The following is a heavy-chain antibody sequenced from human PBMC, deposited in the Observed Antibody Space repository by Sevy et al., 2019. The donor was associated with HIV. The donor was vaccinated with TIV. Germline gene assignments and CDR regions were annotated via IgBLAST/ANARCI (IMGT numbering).Heavy chain of an antibody. CDR2: ISGLSNYI. D-gene: IGHD7-27*01. CDR3: AKALINWDGLDV. CDR1: GFTFSSYR. V-gene: IGHV3-21*01. Sequence: GGSLRLSCAASGFTFSSYRINWVRQAPGKGLEWVSSISGLSNYIFYSDSVKGRFTISRDNAKNSVYLQMNSLRAEDTAVYFSAKALINWDGLDVWGQGTTVTVSS. J-gene: IGHJ6*02.